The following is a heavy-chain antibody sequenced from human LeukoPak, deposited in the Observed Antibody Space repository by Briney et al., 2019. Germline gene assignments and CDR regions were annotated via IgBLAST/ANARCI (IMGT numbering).Heavy chain of an antibody. CDR1: GGSISSGGYY. Sequence: SETLSLTCTVSGGSISSGGYYWSWIRQHPGKGLEWIGYIYYSGSTYYNPSLKSRVTISVDTSKNQFSLKLSSVTAADTAVYYCARKYSSSWYVDYWGQGTLVTVSP. V-gene: IGHV4-31*03. D-gene: IGHD6-13*01. J-gene: IGHJ4*02. CDR3: ARKYSSSWYVDY. CDR2: IYYSGST.